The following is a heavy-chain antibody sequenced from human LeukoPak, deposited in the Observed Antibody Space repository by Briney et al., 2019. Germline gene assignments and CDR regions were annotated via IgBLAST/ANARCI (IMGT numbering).Heavy chain of an antibody. CDR2: IYYSGST. J-gene: IGHJ6*03. V-gene: IGHV4-38-2*02. CDR1: GYSISSGYY. CDR3: ARDFTGYSSGSKPWGYYYYYMDV. D-gene: IGHD6-19*01. Sequence: PSETLSLTCTVSGYSISSGYYWGWIRQPPGKGLEWIGSIYYSGSTYYNPSLKSRVTISVDTSKNQFSLKLSSVTAADTAVYYCARDFTGYSSGSKPWGYYYYYMDVWGKGTTVTISS.